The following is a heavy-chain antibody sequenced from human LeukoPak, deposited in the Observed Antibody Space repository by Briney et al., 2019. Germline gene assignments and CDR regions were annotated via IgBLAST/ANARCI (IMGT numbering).Heavy chain of an antibody. J-gene: IGHJ4*02. CDR3: ARAKVRGVITPEF. D-gene: IGHD3-10*01. CDR1: GFTFSDHY. CDR2: TRNKANSYTT. V-gene: IGHV3-72*01. Sequence: PGGSLRLSCAASGFTFSDHYMDWVRQAPGKGLEWVGRTRNKANSYTTEYAASVKGRFTISRDDSKNSLYLQMNSLKTEDTAVYYCARAKVRGVITPEFWGQGTLVTVSS.